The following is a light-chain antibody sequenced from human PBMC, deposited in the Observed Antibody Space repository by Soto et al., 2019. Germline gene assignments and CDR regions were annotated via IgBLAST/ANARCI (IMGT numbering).Light chain of an antibody. V-gene: IGKV1-9*01. CDR3: QQLRMYPST. J-gene: IGKJ4*01. CDR1: QDIAIY. Sequence: QLTQSASSLSASLGDRVTIPCGASQDIAIYLAWYQQKQGEAPTLLIYAASTLYGGVPSRFSGSGSGTDFDLTITSLQAEDFATYYCQQLRMYPSTFGGGTKVDIK. CDR2: AAS.